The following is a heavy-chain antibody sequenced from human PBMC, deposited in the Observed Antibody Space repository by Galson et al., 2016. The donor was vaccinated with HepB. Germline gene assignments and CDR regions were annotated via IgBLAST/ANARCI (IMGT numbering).Heavy chain of an antibody. CDR3: AKDPYSQPPYDTFDV. J-gene: IGHJ3*01. D-gene: IGHD3-22*01. CDR2: ISRSGGST. V-gene: IGHV3-23*01. CDR1: GFIFSNYG. Sequence: SLRLSCAASGFIFSNYGMGWVRQAAGRGLEWLSVISRSGGSTYYAESVKGRFTISRDNSKNTVYLQMKNLRTEDTAVYYCAKDPYSQPPYDTFDVWGQGTLVTVSS.